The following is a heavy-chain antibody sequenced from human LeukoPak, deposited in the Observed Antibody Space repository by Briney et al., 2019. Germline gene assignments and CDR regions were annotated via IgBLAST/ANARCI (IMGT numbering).Heavy chain of an antibody. CDR1: GFTFSSYA. V-gene: IGHV3-30-3*01. J-gene: IGHJ6*02. CDR3: ARDRPSLCSSTCCPAYYYYYGMDV. Sequence: GGSLRLSCAASGFTFSSYAMHWVRQAPGKGLEWVAVISYDGSNKYYADSVKGRFTISRDNSKNTLYLQMNSLRAEDTAVYYCARDRPSLCSSTCCPAYYYYYGMDVWGQGTTVTVSS. CDR2: ISYDGSNK. D-gene: IGHD2-2*01.